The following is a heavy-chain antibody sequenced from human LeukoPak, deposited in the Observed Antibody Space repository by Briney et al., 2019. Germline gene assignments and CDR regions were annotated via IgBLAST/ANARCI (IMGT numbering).Heavy chain of an antibody. D-gene: IGHD3-3*01. CDR2: MNPNSGST. Sequence: ASVKVSCKASGYTFTSYDINWVRQATGQGLEWMGWMNPNSGSTGYAQKFQGRVTMTRNTSISTAYMELSSLRSEDTAVYYCARGPYYDFWSGYYLNWFDPWGQGTLVTVSS. CDR3: ARGPYYDFWSGYYLNWFDP. J-gene: IGHJ5*02. V-gene: IGHV1-8*01. CDR1: GYTFTSYD.